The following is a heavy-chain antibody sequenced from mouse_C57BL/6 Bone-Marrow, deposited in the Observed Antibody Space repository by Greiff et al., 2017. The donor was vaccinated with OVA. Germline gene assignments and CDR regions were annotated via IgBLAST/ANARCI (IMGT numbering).Heavy chain of an antibody. CDR3: ARERGGITVVEGLYYFDY. V-gene: IGHV5-4*01. D-gene: IGHD1-1*01. J-gene: IGHJ2*01. Sequence: DVKLVESGGGLVKPGGSLKLSCAASGFTFSSYAISDGGSYTYYPDNVKGRFTITRDNAKNNLYLQISHLKSKDTAKYYCARERGGITVVEGLYYFDYWGQGTTPTVSS. CDR2: SDGGSYT. CDR1: GFTFSSYA.